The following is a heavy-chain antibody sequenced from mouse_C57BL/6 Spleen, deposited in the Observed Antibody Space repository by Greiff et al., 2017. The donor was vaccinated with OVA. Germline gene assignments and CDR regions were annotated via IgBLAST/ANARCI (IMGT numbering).Heavy chain of an antibody. V-gene: IGHV7-1*01. CDR3: ARDAAGSWFAD. Sequence: EVMLVESGGGLVQSGRSLRLSCATSGFTFSDFYMAWVRQAPGKGLEWIASSSNKANDYTSEYSASVKGQFIVSRDTSQSILYLQMNALRAEDTAIYYCARDAAGSWFADWGQGTLVTVAA. J-gene: IGHJ3*01. CDR2: SSNKANDYTS. CDR1: GFTFSDFY.